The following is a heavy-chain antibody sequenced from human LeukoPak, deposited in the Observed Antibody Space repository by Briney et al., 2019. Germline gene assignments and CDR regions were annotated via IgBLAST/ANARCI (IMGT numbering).Heavy chain of an antibody. J-gene: IGHJ4*02. D-gene: IGHD6-13*01. CDR2: INAGNGNT. CDR3: ARDRGYSSSWWPVFDY. V-gene: IGHV1-3*01. CDR1: GYTFTSYA. Sequence: ASVKVSCKASGYTFTSYAMHWVRQAPGQRLEWMGWINAGNGNTKYSQKFQGRVTITRDTSASTAYMELGSLRSEDTAVYYCARDRGYSSSWWPVFDYWGQGTLVTVSS.